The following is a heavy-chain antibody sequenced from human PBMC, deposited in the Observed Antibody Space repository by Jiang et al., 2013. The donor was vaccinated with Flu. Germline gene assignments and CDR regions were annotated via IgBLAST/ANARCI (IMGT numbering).Heavy chain of an antibody. CDR1: GYTFTSYA. J-gene: IGHJ4*02. CDR3: ARDGSSSTFDY. V-gene: IGHV7-4-1*02. CDR2: INTNTGNP. D-gene: IGHD6-6*01. Sequence: GYTFTSYAMNWVRQAPGQGLEWMGWINTNTGNPTYAQGFTGQFVFSLDTSVSTAYLQISSLKAEDTAVYYCARDGSSSTFDYWGQGTLVTVSS.